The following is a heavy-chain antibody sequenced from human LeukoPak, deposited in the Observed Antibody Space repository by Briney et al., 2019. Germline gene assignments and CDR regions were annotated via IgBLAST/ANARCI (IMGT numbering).Heavy chain of an antibody. D-gene: IGHD3-10*01. J-gene: IGHJ6*03. V-gene: IGHV3-9*01. CDR1: AYTFSSYS. CDR3: AKDRGLDAFYMDV. Sequence: PGGSLRLSCAASAYTFSSYSMNWVRQAPGKGLELASGISWNSGSIGYADSVKGRFTISRDNAKNSLYLQMNSLRAEDTALYYCAKDRGLDAFYMDVWGKGTTVTISS. CDR2: ISWNSGSI.